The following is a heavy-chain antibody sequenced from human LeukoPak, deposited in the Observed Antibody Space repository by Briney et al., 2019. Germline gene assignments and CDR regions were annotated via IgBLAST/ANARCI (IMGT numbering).Heavy chain of an antibody. CDR2: TNPNSGNT. CDR3: ARVYYDFWSGYYGLDY. D-gene: IGHD3-3*01. Sequence: ASVKVSCKASGYTFTSYDINWVRQATGQGLEWMGWTNPNSGNTGYAQKFQGRVTMTRNTSISTAYMELSSLRSEDTAVYYCARVYYDFWSGYYGLDYWGQGTLVTVSS. J-gene: IGHJ4*02. V-gene: IGHV1-8*01. CDR1: GYTFTSYD.